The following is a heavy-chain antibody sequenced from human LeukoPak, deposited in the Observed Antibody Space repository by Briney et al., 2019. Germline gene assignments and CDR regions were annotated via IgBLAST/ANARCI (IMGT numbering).Heavy chain of an antibody. CDR3: ARVWGLAVAGGEIEY. J-gene: IGHJ4*02. CDR1: GFTFSSYE. Sequence: GGSLRLSCAASGFTFSSYEMNWVRQAPGKGLEWVSYISSSGTTIYYADSVKGRFTISRDNAKNSLYLQMNSLRDEDTAVYYCARVWGLAVAGGEIEYWGQGTLVTVSS. D-gene: IGHD6-13*01. V-gene: IGHV3-48*03. CDR2: ISSSGTTI.